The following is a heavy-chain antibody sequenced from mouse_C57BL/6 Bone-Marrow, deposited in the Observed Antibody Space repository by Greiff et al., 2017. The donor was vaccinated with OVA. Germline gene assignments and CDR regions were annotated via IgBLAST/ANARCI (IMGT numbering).Heavy chain of an antibody. J-gene: IGHJ4*01. Sequence: EVKLLESGAELVRPGASVKLSCTASGFNIKDDYMHWVKQRPEQGLEWIGWIDPENGDTEYASKFQGKATITADTSSNTAYLQLSSLTSEDTAVYYCTYYYYGLGGQGTSVTVSS. D-gene: IGHD1-1*01. CDR3: TYYYYGL. CDR2: IDPENGDT. V-gene: IGHV14-4*01. CDR1: GFNIKDDY.